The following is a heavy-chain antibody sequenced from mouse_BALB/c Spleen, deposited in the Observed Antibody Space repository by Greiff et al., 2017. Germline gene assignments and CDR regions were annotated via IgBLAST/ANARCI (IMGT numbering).Heavy chain of an antibody. CDR2: ISDGGSYT. CDR1: GFTFSDYY. J-gene: IGHJ4*01. Sequence: EVMLVESGGGLVKPGGSLKLSCAASGFTFSDYYMYWVRQTPEKRLEWVATISDGGSYTYYPDSVKGRFTISRDNAKNNLYLQMSSLKSEDTAMYYCAREAYYGNYYYAMDYWGQGTSVTVSS. CDR3: AREAYYGNYYYAMDY. V-gene: IGHV5-4*02. D-gene: IGHD2-10*01.